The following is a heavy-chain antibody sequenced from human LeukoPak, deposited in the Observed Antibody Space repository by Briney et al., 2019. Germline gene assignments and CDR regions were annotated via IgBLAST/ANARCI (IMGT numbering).Heavy chain of an antibody. D-gene: IGHD4-11*01. CDR1: GFTFSSYW. CDR3: ARDNDYSYYFDY. CDR2: IKQDGSEK. J-gene: IGHJ4*02. V-gene: IGHV3-7*01. Sequence: GGSLRLSCAASGFTFSSYWMSSVRQAPGRGRWWVAKIKQDGSEKYCVDSVKGRFTISRDNAKNSLYLQMNSLRAEDTAVYYCARDNDYSYYFDYWGQGTLVTVSS.